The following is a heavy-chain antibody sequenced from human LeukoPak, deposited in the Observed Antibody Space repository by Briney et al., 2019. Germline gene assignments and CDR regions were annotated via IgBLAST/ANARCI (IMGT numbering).Heavy chain of an antibody. J-gene: IGHJ4*02. CDR2: ISSSGSNI. V-gene: IGHV3-48*03. CDR3: ARVLTTVTTFDY. D-gene: IGHD4-17*01. Sequence: PGGSLRLSCAASGFIFSSYEMNWVRQAPGKGLEWVSYISSSGSNIYYAGSVKGRFTISRDNAKNSLYLQMNSLRAEDTAVYYCARVLTTVTTFDYWAREPWSPSPQ. CDR1: GFIFSSYE.